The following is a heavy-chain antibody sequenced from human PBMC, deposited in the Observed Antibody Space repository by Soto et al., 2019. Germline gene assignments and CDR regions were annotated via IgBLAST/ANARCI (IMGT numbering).Heavy chain of an antibody. Sequence: SETLSLTCTVSGGSISSSSYYWGWIHQPPGKGLEWIGSISYSGSTYYNPSLKSRVTISVDTSKNQFSLKLSSVTAADTAVYYCARHLGGYYYYGMDVWGQGTTVTRLL. CDR3: ARHLGGYYYYGMDV. CDR2: ISYSGST. J-gene: IGHJ6*02. V-gene: IGHV4-39*01. CDR1: GGSISSSSYY. D-gene: IGHD3-10*01.